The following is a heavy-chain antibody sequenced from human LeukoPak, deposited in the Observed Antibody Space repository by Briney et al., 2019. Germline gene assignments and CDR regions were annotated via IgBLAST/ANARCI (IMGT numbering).Heavy chain of an antibody. D-gene: IGHD6-13*01. CDR1: GFTSSDYY. CDR3: ARGGVGAARRTGFE. J-gene: IGHJ4*02. Sequence: GGSLRLSCAASGFTSSDYYMIWIRQAPGKGLEWVSYISNSGSPKYYADSVKGRFTISRDNAKDSLYLQMNSLRVDDTAVYYCARGGVGAARRTGFEWGQGTLVTVSS. V-gene: IGHV3-11*01. CDR2: ISNSGSPK.